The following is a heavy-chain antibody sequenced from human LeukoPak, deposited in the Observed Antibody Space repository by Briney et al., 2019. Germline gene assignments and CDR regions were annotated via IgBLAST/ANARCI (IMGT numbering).Heavy chain of an antibody. CDR2: INPNSGGT. J-gene: IGHJ4*02. CDR1: GYTFTGYY. Sequence: ASVKVSCKASGYTFTGYYMHWVRQAPGQGLEWMGWINPNSGGTNYAQKFQGWVTMARDTSISTAYMELGSLRSDDTAVYYCARVDYGAKSNVVDYWGQGTLVTVSS. V-gene: IGHV1-2*04. D-gene: IGHD4-23*01. CDR3: ARVDYGAKSNVVDY.